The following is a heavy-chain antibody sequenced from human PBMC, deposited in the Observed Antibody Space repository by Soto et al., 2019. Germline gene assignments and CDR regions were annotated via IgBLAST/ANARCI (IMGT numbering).Heavy chain of an antibody. CDR2: INHSGST. CDR3: ARGPYYYDSSAFDY. CDR1: GGSFSGHS. J-gene: IGHJ4*02. V-gene: IGHV4-34*01. D-gene: IGHD3-22*01. Sequence: AWATRSITCAVYGGSFSGHSWTWIRQSPGKGLEWIGEINHSGSTNYNPSLKSRVTISVDTSKNQFSLKLSSVTAADTAVYYCARGPYYYDSSAFDYWGQGTLVTVSS.